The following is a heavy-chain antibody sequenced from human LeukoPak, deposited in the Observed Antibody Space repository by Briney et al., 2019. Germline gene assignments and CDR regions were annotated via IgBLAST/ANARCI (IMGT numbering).Heavy chain of an antibody. CDR3: ARHGSDILWLGELNHFDY. CDR2: VHLDGRT. CDR1: GGSVINTNW. Sequence: SETLSLTCGVSGGSVINTNWWTWVRQPPGKGLEWIGEVHLDGRTNYNPSLESRLTMSVDVSENQVSLKLTSVTAADTAVYYCARHGSDILWLGELNHFDYWGQGTLVTVSS. D-gene: IGHD3-10*01. V-gene: IGHV4-4*02. J-gene: IGHJ4*02.